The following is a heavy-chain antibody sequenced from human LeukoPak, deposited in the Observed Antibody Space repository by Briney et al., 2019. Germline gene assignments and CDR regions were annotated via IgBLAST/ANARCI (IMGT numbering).Heavy chain of an antibody. Sequence: ASVKVSYKASGGTFSSYAISWVRQAPGQGLEWMGGIIPIFGTANYAQKFQGRVTITADESTSTAYMELSSLRSEDTAVYYCARGQLLWFGELLAYYYYGMDVWGQGTTVTVSS. CDR1: GGTFSSYA. CDR2: IIPIFGTA. J-gene: IGHJ6*02. V-gene: IGHV1-69*13. CDR3: ARGQLLWFGELLAYYYYGMDV. D-gene: IGHD3-10*01.